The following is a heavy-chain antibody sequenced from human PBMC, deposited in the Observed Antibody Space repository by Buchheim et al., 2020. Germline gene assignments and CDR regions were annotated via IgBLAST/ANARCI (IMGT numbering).Heavy chain of an antibody. V-gene: IGHV3-30*02. CDR3: AKDSENSGYSYGSSDY. D-gene: IGHD5-18*01. Sequence: QVQLVESGGGVVQPGRSLRLSCAASGFTFSSYGMHWVRQAPGKGLEWVAFIRYDGSNKYYADSVKGRFTISRDNSKNTLYLQMNSLRAEETAVYYCAKDSENSGYSYGSSDYWGQGTL. J-gene: IGHJ4*02. CDR1: GFTFSSYG. CDR2: IRYDGSNK.